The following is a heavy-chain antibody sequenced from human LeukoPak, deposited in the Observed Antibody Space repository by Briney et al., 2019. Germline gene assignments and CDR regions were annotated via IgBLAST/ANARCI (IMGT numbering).Heavy chain of an antibody. D-gene: IGHD3-22*01. V-gene: IGHV1-24*01. Sequence: ASVKVSCKVSGYTLTELSMHWVRQAPGKGLEWMGGFDPEDGETIYAQKFQGRVTMTEDTSTDTAYMELSSLRSEDTAVYYCARGSHNNYYDSSGYPHWGQGTLVTVSS. CDR2: FDPEDGET. CDR3: ARGSHNNYYDSSGYPH. J-gene: IGHJ4*02. CDR1: GYTLTELS.